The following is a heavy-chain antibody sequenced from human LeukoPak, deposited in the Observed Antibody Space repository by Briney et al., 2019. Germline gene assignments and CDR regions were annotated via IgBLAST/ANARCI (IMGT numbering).Heavy chain of an antibody. D-gene: IGHD2/OR15-2a*01. V-gene: IGHV3-23*01. CDR2: IINNGGRT. J-gene: IGHJ4*02. Sequence: GGSLRLSCAGSGFSFSSNTMSWVRQPPGRGLQWVSAIINNGGRTDYADSVKGRFTISRDNTKSTQDLHMDSLGAEDTAVYYCARDEDTSALSEYWGQGTLVTVSS. CDR3: ARDEDTSALSEY. CDR1: GFSFSSNT.